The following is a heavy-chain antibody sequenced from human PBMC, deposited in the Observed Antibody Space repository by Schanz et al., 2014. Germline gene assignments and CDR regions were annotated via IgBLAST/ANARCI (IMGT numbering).Heavy chain of an antibody. V-gene: IGHV3-48*01. Sequence: EVHLLESGGGLVPPGGSLRLSCAASGFGFSSYSMNWVRQAPGKGLEWVSYISSSSSTIHYADSVKGRFTISRDNAKNSLYLQMDSLRAEDTAVYYCARIGGSVFDYWAQGTLVTVSS. CDR2: ISSSSSTI. CDR1: GFGFSSYS. D-gene: IGHD3-10*01. J-gene: IGHJ4*02. CDR3: ARIGGSVFDY.